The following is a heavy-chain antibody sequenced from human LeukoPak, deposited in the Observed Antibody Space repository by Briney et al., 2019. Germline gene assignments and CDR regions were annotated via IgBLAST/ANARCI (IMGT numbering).Heavy chain of an antibody. CDR3: ARGFVVVPAAIRLSAFDI. J-gene: IGHJ3*02. Sequence: ASETLSLTCAVYGGSFSGYYWSWIRQHPGKGLEWIGYIYYSGSTYYNPSLKSRVTISVDTSKNQFSLKLSSVTAADTAVYYCARGFVVVPAAIRLSAFDIWGQGTMVTVSS. CDR1: GGSFSGYY. V-gene: IGHV4-31*11. D-gene: IGHD2-2*02. CDR2: IYYSGST.